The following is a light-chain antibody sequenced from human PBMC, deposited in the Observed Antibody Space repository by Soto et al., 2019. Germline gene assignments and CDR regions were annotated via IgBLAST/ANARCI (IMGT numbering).Light chain of an antibody. CDR1: QGSRNS. Sequence: DIQMTQSPSFLSASVGDRVTITCRASQGSRNSLAWYQHKPGKVPKLLIYAASTLYSGVSSRFSGSGSGTDFTLTIGSLQPEDVAVYYCQKHSSVPFTFGGGTKVEIK. CDR2: AAS. V-gene: IGKV1-27*01. CDR3: QKHSSVPFT. J-gene: IGKJ4*01.